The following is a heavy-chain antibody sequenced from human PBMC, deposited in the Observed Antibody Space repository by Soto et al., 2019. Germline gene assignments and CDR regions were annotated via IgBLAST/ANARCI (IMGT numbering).Heavy chain of an antibody. V-gene: IGHV4-59*01. J-gene: IGHJ4*02. Sequence: QVQLQESGPGLVKPSETLSLTCSVSGGSISSYYWSWIRQPPGKGLEWIGCIYYSGSTNYNPSLKSRVTISVDTSKNQFSLNLRSVTAADTAVYYCARGRWLQLICFDYWGQGTLVTVSS. D-gene: IGHD5-12*01. CDR1: GGSISSYY. CDR3: ARGRWLQLICFDY. CDR2: IYYSGST.